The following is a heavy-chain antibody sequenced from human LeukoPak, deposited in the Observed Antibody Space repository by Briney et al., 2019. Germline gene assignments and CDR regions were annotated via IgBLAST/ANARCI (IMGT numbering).Heavy chain of an antibody. V-gene: IGHV3-23*01. CDR3: AKRLKRNYYYHYAMDV. CDR1: GFTFKTHA. D-gene: IGHD3-22*01. CDR2: IDDSGVIR. Sequence: GGSLRPSCAASGFTFKTHAMSWVRQAPGKGLEWVSRIDDSGVIRSYADSVKGRFTISRDNSKMTLTLQMNSLRAEDTAVYYCAKRLKRNYYYHYAMDVWGQGTTVTVSS. J-gene: IGHJ6*02.